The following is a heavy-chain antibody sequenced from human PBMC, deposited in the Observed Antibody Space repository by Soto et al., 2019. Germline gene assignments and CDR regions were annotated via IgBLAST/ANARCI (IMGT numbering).Heavy chain of an antibody. CDR1: GFTFNTYG. D-gene: IGHD5-18*01. J-gene: IGHJ6*02. CDR3: ARVEAPLIHSDHYYYGMDV. Sequence: QVQLVESGGGVVRPGRSLRLACEASGFTFNTYGMHWVRQAPGKGLQWVAVIWYDGTNAYYADSVKGRFTISRDNSKDTLYLETNNLRAEDTAVYYCARVEAPLIHSDHYYYGMDVWGQGTTVTV. V-gene: IGHV3-33*01. CDR2: IWYDGTNA.